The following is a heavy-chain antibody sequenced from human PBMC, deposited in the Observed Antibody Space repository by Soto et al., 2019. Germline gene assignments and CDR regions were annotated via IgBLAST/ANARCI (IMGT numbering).Heavy chain of an antibody. V-gene: IGHV3-7*01. CDR3: ARGLMATISADDACDI. J-gene: IGHJ3*02. Sequence: EVQLVESGGGLVQPGGSLRLSCAASGFTFSSYWMSWVRQAPGKGLEWVANIKQDGSEKYYVDSVKGRFTISRDNAKNSLYLQMNSLRAEDTAVYYCARGLMATISADDACDIWGQGTMVTVSS. D-gene: IGHD5-12*01. CDR1: GFTFSSYW. CDR2: IKQDGSEK.